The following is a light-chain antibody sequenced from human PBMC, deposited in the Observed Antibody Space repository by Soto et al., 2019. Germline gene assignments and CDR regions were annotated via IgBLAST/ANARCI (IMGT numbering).Light chain of an antibody. CDR3: QQYGRA. J-gene: IGKJ1*01. Sequence: EIVLTQSPGTLSLSPGERATLSCRASQSVRNSFLTWYQQKPGQAPRLLIYGAYSRATGIPDRLSGSGSGTDFTLTLSRLGPEDCDVYDCQQYGRAFGQGNKV. CDR2: GAY. V-gene: IGKV3-20*01. CDR1: QSVRNSF.